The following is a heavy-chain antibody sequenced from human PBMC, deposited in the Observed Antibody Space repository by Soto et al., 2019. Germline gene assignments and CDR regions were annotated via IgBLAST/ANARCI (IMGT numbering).Heavy chain of an antibody. CDR1: GGTFSSYT. J-gene: IGHJ4*02. CDR2: IIPILGIA. CDR3: ARAQELRYFDWPFDY. Sequence: QVQLVQSGAEVKKPGSSVKVSCKASGGTFSSYTISWVRQAPGQGLEWMGRIIPILGIANYAQKFQGRGTITADKSTSTAYMELSSLRSEDTAVYYCARAQELRYFDWPFDYWGQGTLVTVSS. V-gene: IGHV1-69*02. D-gene: IGHD3-9*01.